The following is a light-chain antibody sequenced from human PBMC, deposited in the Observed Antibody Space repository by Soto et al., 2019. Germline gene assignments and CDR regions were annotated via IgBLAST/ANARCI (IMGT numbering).Light chain of an antibody. CDR2: DAS. Sequence: AIQLTQSPSSLSASVGDRVTITCRASQDISSALVWYQQIPGKAPKLLIYDASSLESGVPSRFSGSGSGTDFTLTISSLQPEDFATYYCQQFNTYPLTFGGGTKVDIK. CDR1: QDISSA. CDR3: QQFNTYPLT. V-gene: IGKV1-13*02. J-gene: IGKJ4*01.